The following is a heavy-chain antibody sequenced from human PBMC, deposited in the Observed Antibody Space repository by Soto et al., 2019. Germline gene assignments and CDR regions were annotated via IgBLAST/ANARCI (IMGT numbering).Heavy chain of an antibody. CDR1: GYTFNRYY. J-gene: IGHJ3*02. V-gene: IGHV1-46*02. Sequence: ASVKVSCKASGYTFNRYYMNWVRQAPGQGLEWMGIINPNSGSTTYAQKFQGRVTMTRDTSTRTVNMELSSLTSEDTAVYYCAREVGSHAFDIWGQGTKVTVAS. D-gene: IGHD1-26*01. CDR3: AREVGSHAFDI. CDR2: INPNSGST.